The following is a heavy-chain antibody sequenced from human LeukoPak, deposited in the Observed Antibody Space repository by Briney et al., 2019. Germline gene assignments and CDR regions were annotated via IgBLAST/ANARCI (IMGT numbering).Heavy chain of an antibody. J-gene: IGHJ4*02. CDR1: GGSISSYY. V-gene: IGHV4-34*01. CDR2: INHSGST. Sequence: SETLSLTCTVSGGSISSYYWSWIRQPPGKGLEWIGEINHSGSTNYNPSLKSRVTISVDTSKNQFSLKLSSVTAADTAVYYCAGTWNYRYFDYWGQGTLVTVSS. D-gene: IGHD1-7*01. CDR3: AGTWNYRYFDY.